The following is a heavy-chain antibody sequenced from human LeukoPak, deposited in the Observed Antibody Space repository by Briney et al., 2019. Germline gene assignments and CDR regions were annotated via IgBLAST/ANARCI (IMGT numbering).Heavy chain of an antibody. Sequence: GASVKVSCKTSGYTFTSYDINWVRQATGQGLEGMGWMNPNSGNTGYAQKFQGRVAITRNTSISTASMELSSLRSEDTAVYYCARRFGELLSHAFDIWGQGTIVTVSS. D-gene: IGHD3-10*01. V-gene: IGHV1-8*03. CDR3: ARRFGELLSHAFDI. J-gene: IGHJ3*02. CDR2: MNPNSGNT. CDR1: GYTFTSYD.